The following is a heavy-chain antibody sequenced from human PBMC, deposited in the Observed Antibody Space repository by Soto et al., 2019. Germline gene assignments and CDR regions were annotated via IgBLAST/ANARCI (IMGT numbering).Heavy chain of an antibody. V-gene: IGHV4-39*01. CDR2: IYYSGST. Sequence: QLQLQESGPGLVKPSETLSLTCTVSGGSISSSSYYWGWIRQPPGKGLEWIGSIYYSGSTYYNPSLKSRVTISVDTSKNQFTLKLSSVTAADTAVYYCARHIGSRNDAPRLDYWGQGTLVTVSS. D-gene: IGHD1-1*01. CDR3: ARHIGSRNDAPRLDY. CDR1: GGSISSSSYY. J-gene: IGHJ4*02.